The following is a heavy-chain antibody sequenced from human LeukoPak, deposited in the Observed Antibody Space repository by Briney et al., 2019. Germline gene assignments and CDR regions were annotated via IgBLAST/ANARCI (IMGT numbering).Heavy chain of an antibody. CDR3: ARDTSAWRYGMDV. Sequence: GGSLRLSCAASGFTFSDYYMSWIRQAPGKGLEWVAIIKQDGSEKDYVDSVTGRFTISRDNAKNSLYLQMNSLRDEDTAVYYCARDTSAWRYGMDVWGQGTTVTVSS. CDR1: GFTFSDYY. V-gene: IGHV3-7*01. J-gene: IGHJ6*02. D-gene: IGHD6-19*01. CDR2: IKQDGSEK.